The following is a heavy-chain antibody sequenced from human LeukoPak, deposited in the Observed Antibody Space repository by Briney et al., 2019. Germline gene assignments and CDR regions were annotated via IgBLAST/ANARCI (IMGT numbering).Heavy chain of an antibody. CDR3: ARRYCSSTSCHYFDY. CDR2: MNPNSGNT. CDR1: GGTFSSYA. J-gene: IGHJ4*02. D-gene: IGHD2-2*01. V-gene: IGHV1-8*02. Sequence: ASVTVSCKASGGTFSSYAISWVRQAPGQGLEWMGWMNPNSGNTGYAQKFQGRVTMTRNTSINTAYMDLSSLRSEDTAVYYCARRYCSSTSCHYFDYWGQGTLVTVSS.